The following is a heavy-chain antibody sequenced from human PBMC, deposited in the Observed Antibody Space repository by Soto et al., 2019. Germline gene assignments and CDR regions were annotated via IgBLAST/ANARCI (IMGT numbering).Heavy chain of an antibody. Sequence: SETLSLTCSVSGGSITSHYCSWFRQPPGKGLEWIGYIHHSGSTSYNPSLKSRVTMSVDTSKNQFSLKVSSVTAADTALYYCARMNYYDTSGYPFDYWGQGMMVT. CDR1: GGSITSHY. J-gene: IGHJ4*02. V-gene: IGHV4-59*08. CDR3: ARMNYYDTSGYPFDY. CDR2: IHHSGST. D-gene: IGHD3-22*01.